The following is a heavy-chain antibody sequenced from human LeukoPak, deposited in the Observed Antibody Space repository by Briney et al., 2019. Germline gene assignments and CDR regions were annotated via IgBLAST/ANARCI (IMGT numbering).Heavy chain of an antibody. D-gene: IGHD2-15*01. J-gene: IGHJ5*02. CDR2: INPNSGGT. CDR3: ARDSRYCSGGSCYDMFDP. CDR1: GYTFTGYY. V-gene: IGHV1-2*02. Sequence: ASVKVSCKASGYTFTGYYMHWVRQAPGQGLEWMGWINPNSGGTNYAQKFQGRVTMTRDTSISTAYMELSRLRSDDTAVYYCARDSRYCSGGSCYDMFDPWGQGTLVTVSS.